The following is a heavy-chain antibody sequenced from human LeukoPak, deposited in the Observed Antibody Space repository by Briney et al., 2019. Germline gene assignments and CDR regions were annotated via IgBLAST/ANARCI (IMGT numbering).Heavy chain of an antibody. D-gene: IGHD1-26*01. Sequence: GGSLRLSCAASGFTFSSYAMSWVRQAPGKVLEWVSAISGSGDSTDYADSVKGRFPISRDNSKNTLYLQMNSLRAEDTAIYYCAKSRVSYWVPEFDYWGQGTLVTVSS. CDR2: ISGSGDST. V-gene: IGHV3-23*01. CDR3: AKSRVSYWVPEFDY. J-gene: IGHJ4*02. CDR1: GFTFSSYA.